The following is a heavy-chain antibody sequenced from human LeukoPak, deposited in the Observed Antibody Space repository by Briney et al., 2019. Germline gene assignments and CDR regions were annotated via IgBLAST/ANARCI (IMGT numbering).Heavy chain of an antibody. CDR2: IYNSGST. J-gene: IGHJ3*02. CDR3: ARDTTVTKDAFDI. Sequence: SQTLSLTCTVSGGSISSGTYYWSWIRKPAGKGLEWIGRIYNSGSTKYNPSLKSRVAMSVDTSKNQFSLKLSSVTAADTAVYYCARDTTVTKDAFDIWGKGTMVTVSS. D-gene: IGHD4-17*01. CDR1: GGSISSGTYY. V-gene: IGHV4-61*02.